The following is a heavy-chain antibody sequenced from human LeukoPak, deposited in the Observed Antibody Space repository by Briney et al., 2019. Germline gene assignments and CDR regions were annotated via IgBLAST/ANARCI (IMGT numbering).Heavy chain of an antibody. D-gene: IGHD2-2*01. CDR2: MLPIFGTA. CDR3: ARGLGGGPAGDRDNYHMDV. CDR1: GGTFTSYA. V-gene: IGHV1-69*05. Sequence: SVKLSCKVSGGTFTSYAISWVRHAPRQGLEWKGGMLPIFGTANYAEKFHGRGTITTDESTSAADMELSSLRSEDTAVDYCARGLGGGPAGDRDNYHMDVGGKGTTVTVSS. J-gene: IGHJ6*03.